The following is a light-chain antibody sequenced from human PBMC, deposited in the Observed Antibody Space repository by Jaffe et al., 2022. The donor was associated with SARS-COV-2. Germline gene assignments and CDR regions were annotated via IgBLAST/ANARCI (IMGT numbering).Light chain of an antibody. CDR1: QDIKKY. V-gene: IGKV1-33*01. CDR2: DAT. CDR3: QEYDNLPLT. Sequence: DIQMIQSPSSLSASLGDRVTITCQASQDIKKYLSWYQQKPGKAPKLLIYDATILATGVPSRFSGRASGTDFIFTISSLQPEDIATYYCQEYDNLPLTFGGGTKVEIK. J-gene: IGKJ4*01.